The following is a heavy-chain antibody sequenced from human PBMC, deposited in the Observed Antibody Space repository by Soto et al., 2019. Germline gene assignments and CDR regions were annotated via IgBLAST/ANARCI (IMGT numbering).Heavy chain of an antibody. V-gene: IGHV4-34*01. CDR2: INDRGSI. Sequence: QVQLQQWGAGPLRPLETLSLTCGVSGGSFSGYYWAWIRQSPGKGLAWIGEINDRGSINYNPSLKSRVSNSVDTSKNHSSLNLRSVTAADTAVYYCERESHDILTGPPWVWYFDLWGRGTLVTVSS. J-gene: IGHJ2*01. D-gene: IGHD3-9*01. CDR3: ERESHDILTGPPWVWYFDL. CDR1: GGSFSGYY.